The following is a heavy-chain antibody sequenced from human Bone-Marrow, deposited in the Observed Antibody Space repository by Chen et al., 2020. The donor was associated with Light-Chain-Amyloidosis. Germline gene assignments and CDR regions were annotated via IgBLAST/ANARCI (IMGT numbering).Heavy chain of an antibody. CDR2: IYPDGSDA. CDR3: ARRRDGYNFDY. V-gene: IGHV5-51*01. J-gene: IGHJ4*02. D-gene: IGHD5-12*01. CDR1: GYTFPNYW. Sequence: EVQLEQSGPEVKKPGESLKISCKGSGYTFPNYWIGWVRQMPGKGLEWMGVIYPDGSDARYSPSLEGQVTISADKSITPAYLQWRSLKASDTAMYYCARRRDGYNFDYWGQGTLVTVSS.